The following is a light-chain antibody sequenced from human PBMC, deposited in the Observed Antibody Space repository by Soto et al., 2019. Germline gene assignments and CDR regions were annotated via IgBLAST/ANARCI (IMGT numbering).Light chain of an antibody. J-gene: IGKJ2*01. CDR1: QSLVHSDGNTY. CDR3: LQGTHWPPYT. Sequence: DVVMTQSPLSLPVTLGQPASISCRSGQSLVHSDGNTYLNWFQQRPGQSPRSLIYKVSNRDSGVPDRFSGSGSGTNFTLKISRVEADDVGVYYCLQGTHWPPYTFGQGTKLEIK. V-gene: IGKV2-30*02. CDR2: KVS.